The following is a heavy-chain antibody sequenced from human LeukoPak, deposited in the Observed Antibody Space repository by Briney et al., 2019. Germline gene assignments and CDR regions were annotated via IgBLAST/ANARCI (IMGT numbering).Heavy chain of an antibody. CDR1: GGSISSSSYY. CDR3: ARHRSYYDILTGYYSIPYFDY. V-gene: IGHV4-39*01. D-gene: IGHD3-9*01. J-gene: IGHJ4*02. CDR2: IYYSGST. Sequence: SETLSLTCTVSGGSISSSSYYWGWIRQPPGKGLEWIGSIYYSGSTYYNPSLKSRVTISVDTSKNQFSLKLSSVTAADTAVYYCARHRSYYDILTGYYSIPYFDYWGQGTLVTVSS.